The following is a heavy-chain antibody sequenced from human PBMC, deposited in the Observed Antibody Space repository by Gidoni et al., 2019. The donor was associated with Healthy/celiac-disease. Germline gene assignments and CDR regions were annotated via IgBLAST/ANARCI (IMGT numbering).Heavy chain of an antibody. Sequence: ELQRVETGGGLIQPGGSLSLSCAASGFPVSSNYRGWVRKAPGKGLELVSFIYSGSITYSADPEKGRFTFFGNNTKNTLYLQMNSLGAENAAVYCWARSPLGSGATTAWGQGTLVTVSS. CDR2: IYSGSIT. V-gene: IGHV3-53*02. CDR1: GFPVSSNY. J-gene: IGHJ4*01. CDR3: ARSPLGSGATTA. D-gene: IGHD1-26*01.